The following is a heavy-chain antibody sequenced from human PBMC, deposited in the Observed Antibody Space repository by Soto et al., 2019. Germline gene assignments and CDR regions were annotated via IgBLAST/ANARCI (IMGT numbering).Heavy chain of an antibody. CDR1: GGSISSVGYY. Sequence: SETLSLTCTVAGGSISSVGYYLSWIRQHRGKGLEWIGYIYYSGSTYYNPSLKSRVTISVDTSKNQFSLKLSSVTAADTAVYYCASQTRGYYDSSGYYVVDYWGQGTLVTVSS. J-gene: IGHJ4*02. D-gene: IGHD3-22*01. CDR2: IYYSGST. V-gene: IGHV4-31*03. CDR3: ASQTRGYYDSSGYYVVDY.